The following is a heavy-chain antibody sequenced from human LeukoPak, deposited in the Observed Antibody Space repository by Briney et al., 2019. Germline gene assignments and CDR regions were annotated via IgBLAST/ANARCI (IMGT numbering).Heavy chain of an antibody. J-gene: IGHJ5*02. D-gene: IGHD1-1*01. CDR3: ARDTGGGFDP. V-gene: IGHV3-7*01. CDR2: IKDDGRDK. CDR1: GFSFRNYW. Sequence: PGESLRLSCAASGFSFRNYWISWVRQAPGKGLEWVANIKDDGRDKYYVDSVKGRFTISRDNAKNSLSLQMNSLRAEDTAVYYCARDTGGGFDPWGQGTLVTVSS.